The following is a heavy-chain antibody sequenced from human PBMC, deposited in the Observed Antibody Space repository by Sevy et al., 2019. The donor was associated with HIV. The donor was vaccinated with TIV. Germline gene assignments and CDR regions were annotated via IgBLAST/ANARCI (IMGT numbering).Heavy chain of an antibody. J-gene: IGHJ3*02. CDR1: GFTLSNYG. CDR3: ASLPNNYYDRGGYSGDDAFDI. V-gene: IGHV3-33*01. CDR2: IWNDMTNK. Sequence: GGSLRLSCVASGFTLSNYGMHWVRQAPGKGLEWVATIWNDMTNKYYADSAKGRFTISRDNSKNTLYLQMNSLRAEDTAVCYCASLPNNYYDRGGYSGDDAFDIWGQGTMVTVSS. D-gene: IGHD3-22*01.